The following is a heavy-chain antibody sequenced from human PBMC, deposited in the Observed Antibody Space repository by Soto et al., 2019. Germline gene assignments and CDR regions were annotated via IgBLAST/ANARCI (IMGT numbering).Heavy chain of an antibody. J-gene: IGHJ6*03. D-gene: IGHD3-3*01. CDR2: IYYSGST. CDR3: ARRYYDFWSGYLTYYYYYYMDV. CDR1: GGSISSSSYY. Sequence: QLQESGPGLVKPSETLSLTCTVSGGSISSSSYYWGWIRQPPGKGLEWIGSIYYSGSTYYNPSLKSRVTISVDTSKNQFSLKLSSVTAADTAVYYCARRYYDFWSGYLTYYYYYYMDVWGKGTTVTVSS. V-gene: IGHV4-39*01.